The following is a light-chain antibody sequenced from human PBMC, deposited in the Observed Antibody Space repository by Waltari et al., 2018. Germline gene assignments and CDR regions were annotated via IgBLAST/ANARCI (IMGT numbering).Light chain of an antibody. J-gene: IGKJ4*01. Sequence: IQLTQSPSSLSASLGDRVTITCRASQGINTALAWYQQKPGKAPNILIYDASNLESGVPARFSGSGSGTDFSLTISSLQPEDFATYYCQQFISYPRTFGGGTKVEIK. V-gene: IGKV1-13*02. CDR1: QGINTA. CDR3: QQFISYPRT. CDR2: DAS.